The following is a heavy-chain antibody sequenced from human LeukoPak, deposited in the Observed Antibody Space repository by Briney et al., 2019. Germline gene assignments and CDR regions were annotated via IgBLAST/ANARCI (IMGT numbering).Heavy chain of an antibody. CDR1: GFTFSSYS. Sequence: GGSLRLSCAASGFTFSSYSMNWVRQAPGKGLEWVSSISSSSSYIYYADSVKGRFTISRDNAKNSLYLQMNSLRAEDTAVHYCAKEVFTGSGGAFDIWGQGTMVTVSS. CDR2: ISSSSSYI. V-gene: IGHV3-21*01. D-gene: IGHD1-14*01. J-gene: IGHJ3*02. CDR3: AKEVFTGSGGAFDI.